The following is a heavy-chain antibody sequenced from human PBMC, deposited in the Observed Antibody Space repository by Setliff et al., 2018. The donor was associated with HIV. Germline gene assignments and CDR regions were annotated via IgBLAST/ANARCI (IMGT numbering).Heavy chain of an antibody. CDR2: IYDSENT. D-gene: IGHD3-10*01. V-gene: IGHV4-38-2*02. Sequence: PSETLSLTCTVSDYSISNNYYWGWIRQPPGKGLEWIGSIYDSENTYYNPSLKSRITISVDTSKNQFSLKLNSVTAADTAVYYCATIPAYYYGSGSYPGAFDIWGQGTMVT. J-gene: IGHJ3*02. CDR1: DYSISNNYY. CDR3: ATIPAYYYGSGSYPGAFDI.